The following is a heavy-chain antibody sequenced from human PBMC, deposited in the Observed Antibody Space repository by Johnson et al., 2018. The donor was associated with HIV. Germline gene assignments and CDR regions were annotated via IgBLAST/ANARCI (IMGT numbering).Heavy chain of an antibody. D-gene: IGHD3-16*01. CDR1: GFTFSSYA. CDR3: ARAGHTYTLDAFDI. Sequence: QVQLVESGGGVVQPGRSLRLSCAASGFTFSSYAMHWVRQAPGKGLAWVAVISYDGSNKYYADSVKGRFTISRDNAKNSLYLQMNSLSAEDTAVYYCARAGHTYTLDAFDIWGQGTWVTVSS. J-gene: IGHJ3*02. V-gene: IGHV3-30-3*01. CDR2: ISYDGSNK.